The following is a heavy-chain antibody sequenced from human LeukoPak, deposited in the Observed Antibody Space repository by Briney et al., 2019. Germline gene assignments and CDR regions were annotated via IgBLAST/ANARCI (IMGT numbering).Heavy chain of an antibody. CDR3: AELGITMIGGV. J-gene: IGHJ6*04. V-gene: IGHV3-48*03. Sequence: GGSLRLSCAASGFTFSSYALHWVRQAPGKGLEWVSYISSSGSTIYYADSVKGRFTISRDNAKNSLYLQMNSLRAEDTAVYYCAELGITMIGGVWGKGTTVTISS. CDR1: GFTFSSYA. D-gene: IGHD3-10*02. CDR2: ISSSGSTI.